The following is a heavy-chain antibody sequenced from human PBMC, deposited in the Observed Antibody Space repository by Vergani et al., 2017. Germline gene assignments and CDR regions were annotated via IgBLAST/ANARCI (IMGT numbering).Heavy chain of an antibody. J-gene: IGHJ4*02. CDR1: GFTLSNYD. V-gene: IGHV3-30*02. CDR3: AKPFRGWSIDY. Sequence: QVQLVESGGGVVQRGGSLRLSCATSGFTLSNYDMQWIRQGPGKGLEFVAFIRFDGSNQYYADSVKGRFTLSRDFSKNTLYLQMNSLRTDDTATYYCAKPFRGWSIDYWGQGTQVIVSS. CDR2: IRFDGSNQ. D-gene: IGHD3-3*01.